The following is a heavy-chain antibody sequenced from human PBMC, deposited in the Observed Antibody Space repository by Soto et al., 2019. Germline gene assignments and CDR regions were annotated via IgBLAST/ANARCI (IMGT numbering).Heavy chain of an antibody. D-gene: IGHD6-13*01. CDR3: AAGEASSRNLAPYYLDF. CDR2: IHYSGTT. Sequence: SETLSLTCTVSGGSISSYYWSWIRQPPGKGLEWIGYIHYSGTTSFFPSYNPSLRSRVTISEDTSKNQFSLKLLSVTTADTAVYVCAAGEASSRNLAPYYLDFWGQGTLGTVS. J-gene: IGHJ4*02. V-gene: IGHV4-59*01. CDR1: GGSISSYY.